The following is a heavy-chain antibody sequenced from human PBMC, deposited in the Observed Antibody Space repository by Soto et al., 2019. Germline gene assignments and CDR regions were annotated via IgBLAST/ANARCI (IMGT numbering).Heavy chain of an antibody. CDR2: INHSGST. D-gene: IGHD2-2*02. Sequence: SETLSLTCAVYGGSFSGYYWSWIRQPPEKGLEWIGEINHSGSTNYNPSLKSRVTISVDTSKNQFSLKLSSVTAADTAVYYCARGIVVVPAAISYYYYYMDVWGKGTTVTVSS. CDR1: GGSFSGYY. V-gene: IGHV4-34*01. J-gene: IGHJ6*03. CDR3: ARGIVVVPAAISYYYYYMDV.